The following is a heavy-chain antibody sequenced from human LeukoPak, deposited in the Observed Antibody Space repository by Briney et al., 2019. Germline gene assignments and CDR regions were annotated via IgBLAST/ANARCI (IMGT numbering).Heavy chain of an antibody. CDR1: GGSISSGSYY. J-gene: IGHJ3*02. D-gene: IGHD3-16*01. Sequence: PSQTLSLTCTVSGGSISSGSYYWSWIRQPAGKGLEWIGRIYTSGSTNYNPSLKSRVTISVDTSKNQFSLKLSSVTAADTAVYYCARTNLWGSLDAFDIWGQGTMVTVSS. CDR3: ARTNLWGSLDAFDI. V-gene: IGHV4-61*02. CDR2: IYTSGST.